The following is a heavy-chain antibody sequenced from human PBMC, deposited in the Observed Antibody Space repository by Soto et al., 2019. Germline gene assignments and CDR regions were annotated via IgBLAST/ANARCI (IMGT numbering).Heavy chain of an antibody. CDR2: INIDGSST. V-gene: IGHV3-74*01. CDR1: GFTFSNYW. CDR3: ARGYYGVVDY. J-gene: IGHJ4*02. D-gene: IGHD4-17*01. Sequence: EVQLVESGGGLVQPGGSLRLSCAASGFTFSNYWMHWVRQAPGKGLVWVSRINIDGSSTTYADSVKGRFTISRDNAKNTLYLQMNTLRAEDTAVYYCARGYYGVVDYWGQGTLVTVSS.